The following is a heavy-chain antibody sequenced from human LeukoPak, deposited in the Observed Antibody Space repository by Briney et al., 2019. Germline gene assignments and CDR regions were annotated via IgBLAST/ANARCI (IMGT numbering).Heavy chain of an antibody. CDR2: IIPILGIA. J-gene: IGHJ2*01. D-gene: IGHD2-2*01. V-gene: IGHV1-69*04. CDR3: ARELKGIVVVPAALSYWYFDL. Sequence: GASVKVSCKASGGTFSSYAISWVRQAPGQGLEWMGRIIPILGIANYAQKFQGRVTITADKSTSTAYMELSSLRSEDTAVYYCARELKGIVVVPAALSYWYFDLWGRGTLVTVSS. CDR1: GGTFSSYA.